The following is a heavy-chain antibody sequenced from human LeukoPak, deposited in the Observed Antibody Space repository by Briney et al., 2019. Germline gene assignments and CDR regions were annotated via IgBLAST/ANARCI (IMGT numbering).Heavy chain of an antibody. V-gene: IGHV1-2*02. CDR1: GYTFTGYY. D-gene: IGHD3-22*01. Sequence: ASVTVSCKASGYTFTGYYMHWVRQAPGQGLEWMGWINPNSGGTNYAQKFQGRVTMTRDTSISTAYMELSRLRSDDTAVYYCARGGANYYDSSGYYRSFDYWGQGTLVTVSS. CDR3: ARGGANYYDSSGYYRSFDY. J-gene: IGHJ4*02. CDR2: INPNSGGT.